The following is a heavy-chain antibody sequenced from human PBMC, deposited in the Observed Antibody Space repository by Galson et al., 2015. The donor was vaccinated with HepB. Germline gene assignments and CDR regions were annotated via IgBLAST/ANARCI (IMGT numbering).Heavy chain of an antibody. D-gene: IGHD2-15*01. J-gene: IGHJ4*02. CDR1: GFTFSSYW. CDR3: ARDRCGSCPWVDY. Sequence: SLRLSCAASGFTFSSYWMSWVRQAPGKGLEWVANIKQDGSEKYYVDSVKGRFTISRDNAKNSLYLQMNSLRAEDTAVYYCARDRCGSCPWVDYWGQGTLVTVSS. CDR2: IKQDGSEK. V-gene: IGHV3-7*03.